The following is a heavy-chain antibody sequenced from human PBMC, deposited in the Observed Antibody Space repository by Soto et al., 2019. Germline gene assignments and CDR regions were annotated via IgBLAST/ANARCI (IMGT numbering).Heavy chain of an antibody. Sequence: QVQLQESGPGLVKPSGTLSLTCAVSGGSISSSTWWSWVRQPPGKGLEWIGEIYQNGGTNYSPSLRSRVTLSVDKSKNQISLKLTSPTAADTAVYYCARGVGSSPPRYWGRGTLVTVSS. CDR2: IYQNGGT. CDR1: GGSISSSTW. V-gene: IGHV4-4*02. D-gene: IGHD1-26*01. J-gene: IGHJ4*02. CDR3: ARGVGSSPPRY.